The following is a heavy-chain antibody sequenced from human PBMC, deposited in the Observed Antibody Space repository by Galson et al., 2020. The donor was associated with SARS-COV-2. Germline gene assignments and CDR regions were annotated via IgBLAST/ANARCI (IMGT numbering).Heavy chain of an antibody. CDR2: FDPEDGET. D-gene: IGHD2-2*01. V-gene: IGHV1-24*01. CDR1: GYTLTELS. J-gene: IGHJ5*02. CDR3: ATGPPVPAAIMVPYNWFDP. Sequence: ASVKVSCKVSGYTLTELSMHWVRQAHGKGLEWMGGFDPEDGETIYAQKFQGRVTMTEDTSTDTAYMELSSLRSEDTAVYYCATGPPVPAAIMVPYNWFDPWGQGTLVTVSS.